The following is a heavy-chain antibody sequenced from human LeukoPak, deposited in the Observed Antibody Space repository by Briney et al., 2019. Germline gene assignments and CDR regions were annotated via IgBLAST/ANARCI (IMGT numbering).Heavy chain of an antibody. CDR1: GYRFISSG. V-gene: IGHV1-18*01. CDR2: ISGDSGNT. J-gene: IGHJ4*02. CDR3: ARDDCINGVCYVGDS. Sequence: ASVKVSCKASGYRFISSGINWVRQAPGQGPEWMGWISGDSGNTHYAQRFQGRVTMTTDTSTDTAYMELRSLTSDDTAVYYCARDDCINGVCYVGDSWGQGTLVTVSS. D-gene: IGHD2-8*01.